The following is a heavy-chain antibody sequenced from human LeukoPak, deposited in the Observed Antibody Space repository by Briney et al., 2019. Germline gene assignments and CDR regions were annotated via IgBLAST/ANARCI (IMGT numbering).Heavy chain of an antibody. J-gene: IGHJ5*02. CDR2: IYNSGST. Sequence: SETLSLTCTVSGGSISSYYWSWIRQPPGKGLEWIGYIYNSGSTNYNPSLKSRVTISLDTSNNQFSLKLSSVTAADTAVYYCAREGSGSYFNWFDPWGQGTLVTVSS. D-gene: IGHD3-10*01. CDR1: GGSISSYY. V-gene: IGHV4-59*01. CDR3: AREGSGSYFNWFDP.